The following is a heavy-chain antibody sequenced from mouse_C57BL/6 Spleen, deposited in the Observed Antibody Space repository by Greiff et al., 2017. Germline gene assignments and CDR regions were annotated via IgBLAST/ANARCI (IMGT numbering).Heavy chain of an antibody. CDR3: SREGGYWYFDV. J-gene: IGHJ1*03. Sequence: EVKLVESEGGLVQPGSSMKLSCTASGFTFSDYYMAWVRQVPEKGLEWVANINYDGSSTYYLDSLKSRFIISRDNAKNNLYLQMSSLESEDTATYYCSREGGYWYFDVWGTGTTVTVSS. CDR2: INYDGSST. CDR1: GFTFSDYY. V-gene: IGHV5-16*01.